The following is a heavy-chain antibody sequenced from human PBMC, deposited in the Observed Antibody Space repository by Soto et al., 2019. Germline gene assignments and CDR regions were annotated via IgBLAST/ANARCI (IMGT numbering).Heavy chain of an antibody. CDR2: INAGNGNT. D-gene: IGHD2-2*01. CDR1: GYTFTSYA. Sequence: GASVKVSCKASGYTFTSYAMHWVRQAPGQRLEWMGWINAGNGNTKYSQKFQGRVTITRDTSASTAYMELSSLRSEDTAVYYWARFPLTENTIYYYFSYMAVWGKGPTVPVSS. V-gene: IGHV1-3*01. J-gene: IGHJ6*03. CDR3: ARFPLTENTIYYYFSYMAV.